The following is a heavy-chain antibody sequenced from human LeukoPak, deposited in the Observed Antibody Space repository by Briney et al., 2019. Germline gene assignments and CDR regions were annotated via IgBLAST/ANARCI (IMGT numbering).Heavy chain of an antibody. CDR1: GFTFSSYA. CDR2: ISGSGGST. Sequence: GGSVRLSCAASGFTFSSYAMSWVLQAPGKGLEWVSAISGSGGSTYYADSVKGRFTISRDISKNTLYLQMNSLRAEDTAVYYCAKQGGLDTAMVTVFDYWGQGTLVTVSS. CDR3: AKQGGLDTAMVTVFDY. V-gene: IGHV3-23*01. J-gene: IGHJ4*02. D-gene: IGHD5-18*01.